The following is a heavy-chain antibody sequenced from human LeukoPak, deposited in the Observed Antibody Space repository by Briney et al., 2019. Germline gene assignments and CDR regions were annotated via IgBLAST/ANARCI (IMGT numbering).Heavy chain of an antibody. Sequence: SETLSLTCTVSGGSISSNGYYWAWFRQPPGKGLEWIGSIYYSGSTYYNPSLKSRVTISVDTSKNQFSLKLSSVTAADTAVYYCARDSVRGSGSYYGFDYWGQGTLVTVSS. CDR3: ARDSVRGSGSYYGFDY. V-gene: IGHV4-39*07. CDR1: GGSISSNGYY. J-gene: IGHJ4*02. D-gene: IGHD3-10*01. CDR2: IYYSGST.